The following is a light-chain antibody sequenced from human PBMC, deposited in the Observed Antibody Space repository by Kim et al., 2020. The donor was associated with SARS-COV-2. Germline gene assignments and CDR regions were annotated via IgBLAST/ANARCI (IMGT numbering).Light chain of an antibody. V-gene: IGLV3-27*01. CDR3: YSAADNNLV. Sequence: SYELTQPSSVSVSPGQTARITCPGDVLAKKYARWFQQKPGQAPVLVIYKDSERPSGIPERFSGSSSGTTVTLTISGAQVEDEADYYCYSAADNNLVFGGGTQLTVL. CDR2: KDS. CDR1: VLAKKY. J-gene: IGLJ3*02.